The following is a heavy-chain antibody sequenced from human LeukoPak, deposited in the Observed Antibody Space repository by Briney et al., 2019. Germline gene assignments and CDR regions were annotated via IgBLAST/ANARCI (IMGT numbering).Heavy chain of an antibody. CDR1: GGSFSGYY. J-gene: IGHJ4*02. V-gene: IGHV3-7*01. D-gene: IGHD1-26*01. Sequence: ETLSLTCAVYGGSFSGYYWSWVRQAPGKGLEWVANIKQDGSEKYYVDSVKGRFTISRDNAKNSLYLQMNSLRAEDTAVYYCARDVGGSYYYFDYWGQGTLVTVSS. CDR2: IKQDGSEK. CDR3: ARDVGGSYYYFDY.